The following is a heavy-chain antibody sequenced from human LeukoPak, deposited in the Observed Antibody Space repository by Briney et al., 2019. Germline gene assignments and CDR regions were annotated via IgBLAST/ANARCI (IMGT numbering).Heavy chain of an antibody. J-gene: IGHJ5*02. CDR1: GVSISSYY. D-gene: IGHD2-15*01. CDR2: IYYSGST. CDR3: STYRAYCSGGSCINWFDP. Sequence: PSETLSLTCTVSGVSISSYYWSWIRQPPGKGLEWIGYIYYSGSTNYNPSLKSRVTISVDTSKNQFSLKLSSVTAADTAVYYCSTYRAYCSGGSCINWFDPWGQGTLVTVSS. V-gene: IGHV4-59*01.